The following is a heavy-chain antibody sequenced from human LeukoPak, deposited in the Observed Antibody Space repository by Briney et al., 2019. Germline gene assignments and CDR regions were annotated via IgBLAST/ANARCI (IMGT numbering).Heavy chain of an antibody. J-gene: IGHJ4*02. Sequence: ASVTVSFKASGYTFTGYYMHWVRQAPGQGLEWMGWINPNSGGTNYAQKFQGRVTMTRDTSISTAYMELSRLRSDDTAVYYCARGDVDTAMNFDYWGQGTLVTVSS. CDR2: INPNSGGT. CDR3: ARGDVDTAMNFDY. CDR1: GYTFTGYY. V-gene: IGHV1-2*02. D-gene: IGHD5-18*01.